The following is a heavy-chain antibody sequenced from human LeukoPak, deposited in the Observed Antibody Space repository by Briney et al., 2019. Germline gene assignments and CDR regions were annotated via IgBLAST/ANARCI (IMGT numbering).Heavy chain of an antibody. CDR2: IYYSGST. Sequence: SETLYLTCTVSGGSISSYYWSWIRQPPGKGLEWIGYIYYSGSTNYNPSLKSRVTISVDTSKNQFSLKLSSVTAADTAVYYCARGITMVRGALDYWGQGTLVTVSS. J-gene: IGHJ4*02. CDR3: ARGITMVRGALDY. D-gene: IGHD3-10*01. V-gene: IGHV4-59*08. CDR1: GGSISSYY.